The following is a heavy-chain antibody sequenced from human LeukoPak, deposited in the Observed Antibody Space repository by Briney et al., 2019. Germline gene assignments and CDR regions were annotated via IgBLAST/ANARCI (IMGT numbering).Heavy chain of an antibody. CDR3: ARGSYGSGSYCDY. CDR2: ISSSSSYI. Sequence: GGSLRLSCAASGFTFSSYSMNWVRQAPGKGLEWVSSISSSSSYIYYADSVKGRFTISRDNAKNSLYLQMNSLRAEDTAVYYCARGSYGSGSYCDYWGQGTLVTVSS. CDR1: GFTFSSYS. J-gene: IGHJ4*02. V-gene: IGHV3-21*01. D-gene: IGHD3-10*01.